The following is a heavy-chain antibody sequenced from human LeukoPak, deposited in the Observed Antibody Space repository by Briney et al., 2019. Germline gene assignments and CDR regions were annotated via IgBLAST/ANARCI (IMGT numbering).Heavy chain of an antibody. D-gene: IGHD4-17*01. V-gene: IGHV4-59*01. CDR3: ARALDAVTSYYFDY. J-gene: IGHJ4*02. CDR1: GGSISSYY. CDR2: IYYSGST. Sequence: SETLSLTCTVSGGSISSYYWSWIRQPPGKGLEWIGYIYYSGSTNYNPSLKSRVTISVDTSKNQFSLKLSSVTAADTAVYYCARALDAVTSYYFDYWGQGTLATVSS.